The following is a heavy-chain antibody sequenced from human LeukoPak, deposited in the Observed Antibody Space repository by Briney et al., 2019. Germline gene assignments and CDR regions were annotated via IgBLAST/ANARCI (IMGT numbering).Heavy chain of an antibody. V-gene: IGHV4-59*01. J-gene: IGHJ4*02. CDR1: AASISSYY. Sequence: SETLSLTCTVSAASISSYYWSWIRQPPGKGLEWIGYIYYSGSTNYNPSLKSRVTISVDTSKNQFSLKLSSVTAADTAVYYCARSPYGQPLDYWGQGTLVTVSS. CDR2: IYYSGST. CDR3: ARSPYGQPLDY. D-gene: IGHD3-10*01.